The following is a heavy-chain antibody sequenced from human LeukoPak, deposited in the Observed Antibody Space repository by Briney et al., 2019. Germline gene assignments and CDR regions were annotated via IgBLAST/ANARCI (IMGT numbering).Heavy chain of an antibody. CDR2: IHYSVCC. J-gene: IGHJ5*02. D-gene: IGHD6-19*01. Sequence: PSETLSLTCTVSGGPISNSSDHWGSIRQPPGKGLEWYGCIHYSVCCYYNPSLKPRVTISVDTSKKQCSLRLSSVTAADTAVYYCARNIRYSSGLNWFGPWRQGTLVTVSS. CDR3: ARNIRYSSGLNWFGP. CDR1: GGPISNSSDH. V-gene: IGHV4-39*01.